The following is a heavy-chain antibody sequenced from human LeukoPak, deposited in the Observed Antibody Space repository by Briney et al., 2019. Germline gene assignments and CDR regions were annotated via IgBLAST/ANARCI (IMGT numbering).Heavy chain of an antibody. CDR2: ITHSGST. CDR1: GGSFSGYY. V-gene: IGHV4-34*01. J-gene: IGHJ4*02. D-gene: IGHD6-6*01. Sequence: PSETLSLTCAVYGGSFSGYYWSWIRQPPGKGLEWIGEITHSGSTNYNPSLKSRVTISVDTSKNQFSLKLSSVTAADTAVYYCASSSSEGHFDYWGQGTLVTVSS. CDR3: ASSSSEGHFDY.